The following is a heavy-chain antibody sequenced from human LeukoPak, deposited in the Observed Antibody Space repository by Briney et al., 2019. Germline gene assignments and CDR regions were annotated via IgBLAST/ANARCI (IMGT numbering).Heavy chain of an antibody. J-gene: IGHJ3*02. D-gene: IGHD3-22*01. Sequence: PGGSLRLSCAASGFTFSSYWMSWVRQAPGKGLEWVANIKQDGSEKYYVDSVKGRFTISRDNAKNSLYLQMNSLRAEDTAVYYCARYYDSSGFGAFDIWGQGTMVTVSS. CDR2: IKQDGSEK. CDR1: GFTFSSYW. CDR3: ARYYDSSGFGAFDI. V-gene: IGHV3-7*01.